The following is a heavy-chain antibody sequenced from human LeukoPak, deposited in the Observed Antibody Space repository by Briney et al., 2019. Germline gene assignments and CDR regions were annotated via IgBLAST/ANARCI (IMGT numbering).Heavy chain of an antibody. Sequence: GGSLRLSCVVSGITLSNYGMSWVRQAPGKGLEWVSGISERGGSTNYADSVKGRFIISRDTSKNTVYLQMNSLRVEDTAVYFCAKRGIVIRAVIIIGFHKEAFYFDYWGQGILVTVSS. CDR2: ISERGGST. CDR1: GITLSNYG. J-gene: IGHJ4*02. D-gene: IGHD3-10*01. CDR3: AKRGIVIRAVIIIGFHKEAFYFDY. V-gene: IGHV3-23*01.